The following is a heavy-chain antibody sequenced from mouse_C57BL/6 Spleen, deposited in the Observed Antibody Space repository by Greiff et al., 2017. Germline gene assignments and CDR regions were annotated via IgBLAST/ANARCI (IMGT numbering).Heavy chain of an antibody. CDR3: ARSGGYDEGNWDFDV. D-gene: IGHD2-2*01. J-gene: IGHJ1*03. Sequence: EVKLLESGPELVTPGASVKISCKASGYSFTDYNMNWVKQSTGKSLEWIGVINPNYGTTSYNQKFKGKATLTVDQSSSTAYMQLNSLTSEDSAVXYCARSGGYDEGNWDFDVWGTGTTVTVSS. V-gene: IGHV1-39*01. CDR2: INPNYGTT. CDR1: GYSFTDYN.